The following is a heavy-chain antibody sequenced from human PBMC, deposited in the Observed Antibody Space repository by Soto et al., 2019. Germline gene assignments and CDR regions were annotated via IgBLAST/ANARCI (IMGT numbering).Heavy chain of an antibody. D-gene: IGHD1-20*01. CDR2: VYYNGNT. Sequence: QVQLQESGPGLVKPSETLSLTCTVSGGSINNHYWSWLRQPPGKGLEWLGYVYYNGNTNYNPSLKSRVTMSVDTSKNLLALDMTSLTAADTAIYYCTRGNWYSECGGQGTLVTVSS. J-gene: IGHJ4*02. CDR1: GGSINNHY. CDR3: TRGNWYSEC. V-gene: IGHV4-59*11.